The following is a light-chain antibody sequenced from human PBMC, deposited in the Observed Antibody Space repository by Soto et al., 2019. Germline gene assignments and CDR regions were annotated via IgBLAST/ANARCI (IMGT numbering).Light chain of an antibody. V-gene: IGKV3-15*01. CDR1: QSVSGN. Sequence: EIVMTQSPATLSVSPGERATLSCRASQSVSGNLAWYQQKPGQAPRLLIYGASTRATGIPARFSGSGSGTDFTLTISRLEPEDFAVYYCQQYGSSAWTFGQGTKVDIK. J-gene: IGKJ1*01. CDR3: QQYGSSAWT. CDR2: GAS.